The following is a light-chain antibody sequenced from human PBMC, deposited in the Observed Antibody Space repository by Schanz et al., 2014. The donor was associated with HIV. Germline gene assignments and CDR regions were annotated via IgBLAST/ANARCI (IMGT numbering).Light chain of an antibody. CDR3: QSSDDLNLGV. Sequence: NFMLTQPHSVSESPGKTVTISCTRSSGTIASNHVQWYQQRPGRAPTIVIYDNDQRPSGVPDRISGSIDSSSNSASLTISGLTIEDEGDYYCQSSDDLNLGVFGGGTKLTVL. V-gene: IGLV6-57*04. CDR1: SGTIASNH. CDR2: DND. J-gene: IGLJ2*01.